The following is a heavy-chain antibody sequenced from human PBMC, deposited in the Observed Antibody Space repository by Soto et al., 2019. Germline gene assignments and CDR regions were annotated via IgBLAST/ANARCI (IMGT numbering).Heavy chain of an antibody. CDR3: ARESSLRFDR. CDR2: IFYSGTT. V-gene: IGHV4-59*01. CDR1: GGSISSYY. J-gene: IGHJ4*02. Sequence: SETLSLTCTVSGGSISSYYWSWIRQPPGRGLEWIGYIFYSGTTNYNPSLKSRVTISVDTSKNQFSLKLSSVTAADTAVYYCARESSLRFDRWGQGTLVTVSS. D-gene: IGHD2-15*01.